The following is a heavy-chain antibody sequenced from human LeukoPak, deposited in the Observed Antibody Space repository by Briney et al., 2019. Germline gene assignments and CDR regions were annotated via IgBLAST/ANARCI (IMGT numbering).Heavy chain of an antibody. CDR3: ARIRSGWYHAFDI. D-gene: IGHD6-19*01. Sequence: GGSLRLSCAASGFAFSSYSMTWVRQAPGKGLQWVANIKQDGSEKFYVDSVRGRFTISRDNAKISLYLQMNSLRAEDTAVYYCARIRSGWYHAFDIWGQGTMVTVSS. CDR1: GFAFSSYS. J-gene: IGHJ3*02. CDR2: IKQDGSEK. V-gene: IGHV3-7*01.